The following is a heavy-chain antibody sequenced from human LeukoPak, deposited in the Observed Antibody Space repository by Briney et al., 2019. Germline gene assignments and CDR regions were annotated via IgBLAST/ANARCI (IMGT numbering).Heavy chain of an antibody. V-gene: IGHV4-30-4*01. Sequence: SETLSLTCTVSGGSISSGDYYWSWIRQPPGKGLEWIGYIYYSGSTYYNPSLKSRVTISVDTSKNQFSLKLSSVTAADTAVYYCARDYQDGDTGDYWGQGTLVTVCS. CDR2: IYYSGST. CDR1: GGSISSGDYY. J-gene: IGHJ4*02. CDR3: ARDYQDGDTGDY. D-gene: IGHD4-17*01.